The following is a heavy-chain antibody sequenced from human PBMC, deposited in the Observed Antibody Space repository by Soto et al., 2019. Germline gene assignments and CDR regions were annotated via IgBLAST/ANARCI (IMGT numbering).Heavy chain of an antibody. Sequence: ASVKVSCKASGGTFSSYAISWVRQAPGQGLEWMGGIIPIFGTANYAQKFQGRVTITADESTSTAYMELSSLRSEDTAVYYCARGLDSSGYNYYYGMDVWGQGTTVTVSS. J-gene: IGHJ6*02. CDR1: GGTFSSYA. D-gene: IGHD3-22*01. CDR2: IIPIFGTA. V-gene: IGHV1-69*13. CDR3: ARGLDSSGYNYYYGMDV.